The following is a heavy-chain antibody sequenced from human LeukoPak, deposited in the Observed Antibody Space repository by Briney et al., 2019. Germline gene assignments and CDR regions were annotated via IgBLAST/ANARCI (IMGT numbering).Heavy chain of an antibody. CDR1: GFTFSSYW. D-gene: IGHD5-18*01. CDR2: IKQDGSEK. J-gene: IGHJ4*02. V-gene: IGHV3-7*01. CDR3: AKGGYSYGPLDY. Sequence: PGKSLRLSCAASGFTFSSYWMSWVRQAPGKGLEWVASIKQDGSEKYYVDSVKGRFTISRDNPKNTLYLQMNSLRAEDTAVYYCAKGGYSYGPLDYWGQGTLVTVSS.